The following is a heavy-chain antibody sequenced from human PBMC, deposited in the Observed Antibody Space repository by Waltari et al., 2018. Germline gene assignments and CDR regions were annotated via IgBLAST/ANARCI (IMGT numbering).Heavy chain of an antibody. J-gene: IGHJ4*02. V-gene: IGHV3-49*04. CDR1: AFTFGDYG. D-gene: IGHD5-12*01. CDR3: TRGYSTSALFEY. CDR2: IGTKAYGATT. Sequence: EVQLVESGGGLVQPGRSLRLSCTTSAFTFGDYGVSWVRQAPGKGLEWVCIIGTKAYGATTQYAASVKGRFTISRDDAKSIAYLEMNSLKTEDTALYYCTRGYSTSALFEYWGQGTLVTVSS.